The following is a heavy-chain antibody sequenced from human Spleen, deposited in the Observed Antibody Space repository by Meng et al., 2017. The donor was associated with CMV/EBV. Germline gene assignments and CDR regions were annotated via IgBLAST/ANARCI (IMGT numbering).Heavy chain of an antibody. CDR3: ANAAYSSSWYSDY. D-gene: IGHD6-13*01. Sequence: GESLKISCAASGFTFSSYSMNWVRQAPGKGLEWVSSISSSSSYIYYADSVKGRFTISRDNAKNSLYLQMNSLRAEDTAVYYCANAAYSSSWYSDYWGQGTLVTVSS. V-gene: IGHV3-21*01. CDR1: GFTFSSYS. CDR2: ISSSSSYI. J-gene: IGHJ4*02.